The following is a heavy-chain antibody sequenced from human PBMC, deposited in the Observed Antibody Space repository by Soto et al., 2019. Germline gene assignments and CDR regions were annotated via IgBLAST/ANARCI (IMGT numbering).Heavy chain of an antibody. CDR2: LYWDDDT. V-gene: IGHV2-5*02. D-gene: IGHD2-21*02. J-gene: IGHJ4*02. Sequence: QITLKESGPMLVKPTQALTLTCSCSGFSLTTSGVGVGWIRQPPGKALEWLALLYWDDDTRDSPSLTNRLTLSRDTSKNQVVLTLTNVDPTDTATYFFAHKGGFGDPESWGQGIMGTVSS. CDR1: GFSLTTSGVG. CDR3: AHKGGFGDPES.